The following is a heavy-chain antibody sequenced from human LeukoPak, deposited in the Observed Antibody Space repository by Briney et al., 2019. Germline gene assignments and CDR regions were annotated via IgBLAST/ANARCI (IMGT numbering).Heavy chain of an antibody. CDR1: GFTFSSYA. J-gene: IGHJ4*02. CDR3: AKDFRVSSGYYTDYFDY. Sequence: GGSLRLSCAASGFTFSSYAMSWVRQAPGKGLEWVAAICCSGGSTNYADSVKGRFTISRDNSKNTLYLQINSLRAEDTAVYYCAKDFRVSSGYYTDYFDYWGQGTLVTVSS. V-gene: IGHV3-23*01. CDR2: ICCSGGST. D-gene: IGHD1-26*01.